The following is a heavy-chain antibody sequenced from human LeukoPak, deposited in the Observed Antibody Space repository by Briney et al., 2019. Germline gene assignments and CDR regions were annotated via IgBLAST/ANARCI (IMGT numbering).Heavy chain of an antibody. J-gene: IGHJ4*02. V-gene: IGHV1-18*04. CDR3: ARNKTTGGGGFDY. CDR2: ISGDYGYT. Sequence: ASVKVSCKASGYTFNSHGISWIRQAPGLGPEWMGWISGDYGYTKYAQKFQGRVTMTTDTSTDTSYMELRSLRSDDTAVYYCARNKTTGGGGFDYWGQGTLITVSS. D-gene: IGHD3-16*01. CDR1: GYTFNSHG.